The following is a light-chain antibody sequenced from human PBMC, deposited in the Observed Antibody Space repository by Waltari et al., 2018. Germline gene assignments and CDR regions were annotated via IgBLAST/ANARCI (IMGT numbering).Light chain of an antibody. Sequence: DIQMTQSPSSVSASIGDRVTITCRASQNINNWLVWYQQKPGKAPELLISPASNLQSRVPSRFSGSGSRTDFTLTISSLQPEDIATYYCQQANSFPYTFGQGTKLEIK. V-gene: IGKV1-12*01. CDR2: PAS. CDR1: QNINNW. CDR3: QQANSFPYT. J-gene: IGKJ2*01.